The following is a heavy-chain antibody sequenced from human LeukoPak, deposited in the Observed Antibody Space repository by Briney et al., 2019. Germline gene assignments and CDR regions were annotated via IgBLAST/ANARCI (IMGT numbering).Heavy chain of an antibody. D-gene: IGHD2-2*01. V-gene: IGHV1-18*01. CDR1: GYTFTSYG. CDR3: ARADIVVVPAAPLEN. J-gene: IGHJ4*02. CDR2: ISAYNGNT. Sequence: ASVKVSCKAAGYTFTSYGISWVRQAPGQGLEGMGWISAYNGNTNYAQKLQGRVTMTTDTSTSTAYMELRSLRSDDTAVYYCARADIVVVPAAPLENWGQGTLVTVSS.